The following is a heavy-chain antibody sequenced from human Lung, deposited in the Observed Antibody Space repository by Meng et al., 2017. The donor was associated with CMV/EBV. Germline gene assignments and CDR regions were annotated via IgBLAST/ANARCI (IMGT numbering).Heavy chain of an antibody. D-gene: IGHD6-13*01. J-gene: IGHJ4*02. CDR3: AKAGYSSSWYVCDY. Sequence: GEXXKISCAASGFTFSSYVMTWVRQAPGKGLEWVSGIGPSGGNTYYADSVKGRFTISRDNSRNTLYLQMNGLRAEDTAVYYCAKAGYSSSWYVCDYWGQGXLVTVSS. V-gene: IGHV3-23*01. CDR1: GFTFSSYV. CDR2: IGPSGGNT.